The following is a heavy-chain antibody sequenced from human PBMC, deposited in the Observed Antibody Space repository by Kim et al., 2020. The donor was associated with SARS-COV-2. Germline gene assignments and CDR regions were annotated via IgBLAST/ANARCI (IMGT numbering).Heavy chain of an antibody. CDR3: ARDIWLGFDY. D-gene: IGHD6-19*01. J-gene: IGHJ4*02. CDR2: NP. Sequence: NPTYAQGFTGRFVFSLDTSVSTAYLQISSLKAEDTAVYYCARDIWLGFDYWGQGTLVTVSS. V-gene: IGHV7-4-1*02.